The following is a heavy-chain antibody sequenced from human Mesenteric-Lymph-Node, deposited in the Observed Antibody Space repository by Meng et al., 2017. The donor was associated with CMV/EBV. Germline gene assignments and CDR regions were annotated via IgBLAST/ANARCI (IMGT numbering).Heavy chain of an antibody. CDR3: AKDLKYYDSSGLTAFDI. Sequence: GESLKISCAASGFTFSTYAMHWVRQAPGKGLEWVATLSHDGSNKYYADSVKGRFTISRDNSKNTLFLQMNSLRAEDTAVYYCAKDLKYYDSSGLTAFDIWGQGTTVTVSS. CDR2: LSHDGSNK. D-gene: IGHD3-22*01. J-gene: IGHJ3*02. CDR1: GFTFSTYA. V-gene: IGHV3-30*04.